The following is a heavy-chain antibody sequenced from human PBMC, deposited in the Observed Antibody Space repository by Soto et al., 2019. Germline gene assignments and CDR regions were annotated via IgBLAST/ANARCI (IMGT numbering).Heavy chain of an antibody. D-gene: IGHD6-19*01. CDR1: GFTFSSYA. CDR2: ISYDGSNK. CDR3: VRDTSPYSSGWHNRHFDY. J-gene: IGHJ4*02. Sequence: QVQLVESGGGVVQPGRSLRLSCAASGFTFSSYAMHWVRQAPGKGLEWVAVISYDGSNKYYADSVRGRFTISRDNSKTLYLQMNTLRGEDTALYHCVRDTSPYSSGWHNRHFDYWGQGTLVTVSS. V-gene: IGHV3-30-3*01.